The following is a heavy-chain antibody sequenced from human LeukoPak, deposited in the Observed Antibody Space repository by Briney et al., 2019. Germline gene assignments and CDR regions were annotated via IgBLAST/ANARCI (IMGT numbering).Heavy chain of an antibody. CDR3: ARDNWNYGSSMDV. Sequence: SETLSLTCTVSGGSISSYYWSWIRQPPGKGLEWIGYVYYSGSTNYNPSLRSRVTISVDTSKNQFSLKLSSVTAADTAVYYCARDNWNYGSSMDVWGQGTTVTVSS. V-gene: IGHV4-59*01. CDR2: VYYSGST. J-gene: IGHJ6*02. CDR1: GGSISSYY. D-gene: IGHD1-7*01.